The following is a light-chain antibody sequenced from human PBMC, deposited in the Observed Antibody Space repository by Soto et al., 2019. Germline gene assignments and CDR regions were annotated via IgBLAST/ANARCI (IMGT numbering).Light chain of an antibody. J-gene: IGKJ4*01. CDR1: HDNKND. CDR3: QQANSFPLT. Sequence: DIQMTQSPSSLSATVGDRVTMTYLSSHDNKNDLGWYQQRPGKAPKRLIYAASSLQSGVPSRFSGSGSGTDFTLTISSLQPEDFATYYCQQANSFPLTFGGGTKVDIK. V-gene: IGKV1-17*01. CDR2: AAS.